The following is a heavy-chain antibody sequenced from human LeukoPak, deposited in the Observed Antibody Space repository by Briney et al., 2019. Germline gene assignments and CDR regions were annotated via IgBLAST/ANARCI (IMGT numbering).Heavy chain of an antibody. Sequence: SETLSLTCTVSGGSISSGSYYWGWIRQPPGKGLEWIGSIYYSGSTYYNPSLKSRVTISVDTSKDQFSLKPSSVTAADTAVYYCARLVVPAAMGHGFDYWGQGTLVTVSS. CDR3: ARLVVPAAMGHGFDY. J-gene: IGHJ4*02. V-gene: IGHV4-39*01. CDR2: IYYSGST. D-gene: IGHD2-2*01. CDR1: GGSISSGSYY.